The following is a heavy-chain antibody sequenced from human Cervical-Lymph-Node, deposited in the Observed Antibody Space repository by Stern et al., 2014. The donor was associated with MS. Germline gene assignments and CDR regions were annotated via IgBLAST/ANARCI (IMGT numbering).Heavy chain of an antibody. D-gene: IGHD2-15*01. CDR2: IIPILGLA. Sequence: VQLVESGAEVKKPGSSLKVSCTTSGGTFSSSYAITGLRHAPGQGLEWMGRIIPILGLANYAHNFQGRVTITADTSTNTTYLELSSLRSEDTAVYYCARGIVSNRAAATQHNLSDPWGQGTLVTVSS. V-gene: IGHV1-69*09. J-gene: IGHJ5*02. CDR3: ARGIVSNRAAATQHNLSDP. CDR1: GGTFSSSYA.